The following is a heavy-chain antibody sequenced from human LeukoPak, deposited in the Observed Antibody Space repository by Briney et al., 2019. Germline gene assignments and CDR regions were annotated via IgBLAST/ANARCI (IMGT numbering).Heavy chain of an antibody. J-gene: IGHJ4*02. CDR2: IYSADSA. CDR1: GLTISRNY. V-gene: IGHV3-53*01. CDR3: AREVGGGATNYFDY. Sequence: GGSLRLSCAASGLTISRNYMSWVRQAPGKGLEWVSVIYSADSAYYADSVRGRFTLSRDNSKNTLYLQMNSLRADDTAVYYCAREVGGGATNYFDYWGQGTLVTVSS. D-gene: IGHD1-26*01.